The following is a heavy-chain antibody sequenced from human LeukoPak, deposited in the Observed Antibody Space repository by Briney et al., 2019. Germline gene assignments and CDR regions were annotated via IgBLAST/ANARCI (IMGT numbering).Heavy chain of an antibody. J-gene: IGHJ4*02. V-gene: IGHV3-21*04. CDR3: AKDIVSEYYYDSSGYSPGLFDY. Sequence: GGSLRLSCAASGFTFSRYAMAWVRQAPGKGPDWVSSISSIPTDIYDADSVKGRFTISRDNSKNSLYLQMNSLRVEDTAVYFCAKDIVSEYYYDSSGYSPGLFDYWGQGTLVTVSS. CDR2: ISSIPTDI. D-gene: IGHD3-22*01. CDR1: GFTFSRYA.